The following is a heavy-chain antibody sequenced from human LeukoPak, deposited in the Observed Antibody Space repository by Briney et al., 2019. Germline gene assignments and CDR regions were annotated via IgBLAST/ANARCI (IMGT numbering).Heavy chain of an antibody. CDR2: IYDGRDT. CDR3: AQTTGWPGFDF. V-gene: IGHV4-59*08. CDR1: GASTSRRY. Sequence: PETLSLTCSASGASTSRRYWSWIRQSPGRTLEWIGHIYDGRDTKYNPSLTSRVTISVDTSRNQFSLSLTSVTAADTAIYYCAQTTGWPGFDFWGSGALVTVSS. D-gene: IGHD6-19*01. J-gene: IGHJ4*02.